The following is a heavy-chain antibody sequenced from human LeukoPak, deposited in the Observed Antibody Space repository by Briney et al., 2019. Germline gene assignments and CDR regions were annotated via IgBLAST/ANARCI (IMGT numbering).Heavy chain of an antibody. Sequence: PSETLSLTCSVSGDSTSYYYWSWLRQPPGKGLEWIGLISTSGSTYYNPSLKSRVSISLDTSKNRFSLNLNFVTAADTAVYYCASPRSGYRYTFDYWGQGALVTVSS. V-gene: IGHV4-4*09. D-gene: IGHD3-22*01. CDR3: ASPRSGYRYTFDY. CDR2: ISTSGST. J-gene: IGHJ4*02. CDR1: GDSTSYYY.